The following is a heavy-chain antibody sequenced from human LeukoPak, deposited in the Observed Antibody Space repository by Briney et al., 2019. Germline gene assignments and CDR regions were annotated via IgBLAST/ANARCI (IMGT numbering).Heavy chain of an antibody. CDR1: GYIFTNYY. V-gene: IGHV1-2*02. J-gene: IGHJ4*02. CDR3: ARHVSSSGEDS. Sequence: GASVKVSCKASGYIFTNYYMHWVRQPAARGLAWMGWINPRSGGTNFAQKFQGRVTMTRDTSISAAYMELSRLRSDDTAVYYCARHVSSSGEDSWGQGTLVTVSS. CDR2: INPRSGGT. D-gene: IGHD2-21*01.